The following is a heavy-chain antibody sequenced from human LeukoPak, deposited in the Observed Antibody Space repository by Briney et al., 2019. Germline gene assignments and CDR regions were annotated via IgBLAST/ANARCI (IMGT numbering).Heavy chain of an antibody. CDR3: ASRAHFWSGPGG. V-gene: IGHV3-7*01. CDR1: GFTFNTYW. Sequence: GGSLRLSCAASGFTFNTYWMSWVRQAPGKELEWVANIKQDGSEKYYVDSVKGRFTISRDNAKNSLYLQMNSLRAEDTAVYYCASRAHFWSGPGGWGQGTLVTVSS. CDR2: IKQDGSEK. D-gene: IGHD3-3*02. J-gene: IGHJ4*02.